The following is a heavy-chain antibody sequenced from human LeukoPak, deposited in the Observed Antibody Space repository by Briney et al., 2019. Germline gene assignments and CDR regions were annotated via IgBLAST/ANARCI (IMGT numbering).Heavy chain of an antibody. CDR2: IYYSGST. Sequence: SETLSLTCTVSGGSISSYYWSWIRQPPGKGLEWIGYIYYSGSTNYNPCLKSRVTISVHTSKNQFSLKLSSVTAADTAVYYCASLGSGYGSGSYYNVDWFDPWSQGTLVTVSS. CDR1: GGSISSYY. J-gene: IGHJ5*02. D-gene: IGHD3-10*01. V-gene: IGHV4-59*08. CDR3: ASLGSGYGSGSYYNVDWFDP.